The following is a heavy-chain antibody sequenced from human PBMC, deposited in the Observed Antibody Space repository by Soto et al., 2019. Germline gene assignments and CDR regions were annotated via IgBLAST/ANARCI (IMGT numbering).Heavy chain of an antibody. D-gene: IGHD2-21*02. J-gene: IGHJ4*02. CDR3: AKISAGSTDETMFTAFDH. V-gene: IGHV4-59*03. CDR2: IYHTGTT. CDR1: GDSIRSSY. Sequence: SETLSLTCTVSGDSIRSSYWTWIRQAPGRGLEWIGDIYHTGTTNYNPSLKSRVSISVDTSKNQFSLRLRSVTAADTAIYFCAKISAGSTDETMFTAFDHWGQGILGTGSS.